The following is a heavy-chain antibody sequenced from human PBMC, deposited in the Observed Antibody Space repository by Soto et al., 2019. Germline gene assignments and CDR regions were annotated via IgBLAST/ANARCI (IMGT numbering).Heavy chain of an antibody. J-gene: IGHJ4*02. CDR3: AKESEYSSSSGPYFDY. CDR2: ISWNSGSI. CDR1: GFTFDDYA. V-gene: IGHV3-9*01. D-gene: IGHD6-6*01. Sequence: GGSLRLSCAASGFTFDDYAMHWVRQAPGKGLEWVSGISWNSGSIGYADSVKGRFTISRDNAKNSLYLQMNSLRAEDTALYYCAKESEYSSSSGPYFDYWGQGILVTVSS.